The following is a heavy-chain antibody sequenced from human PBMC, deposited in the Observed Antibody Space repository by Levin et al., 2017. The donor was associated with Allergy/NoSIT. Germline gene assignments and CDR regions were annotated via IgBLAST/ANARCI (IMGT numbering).Heavy chain of an antibody. D-gene: IGHD1-26*01. J-gene: IGHJ5*02. V-gene: IGHV4-34*01. CDR2: ISHSGIT. Sequence: SETLSLTCGVYGWSFSGYWSWIRQPPGKGLEWIGEISHSGITNYNPSLESRVTMSVDTSKNQFSLKLSSVTAADTAIYYCARVPMGFKNSFDHWGQGTLVTVSS. CDR3: ARVPMGFKNSFDH. CDR1: GWSFSGY.